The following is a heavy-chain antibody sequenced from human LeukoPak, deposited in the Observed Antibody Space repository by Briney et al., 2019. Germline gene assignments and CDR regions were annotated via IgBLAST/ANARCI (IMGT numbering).Heavy chain of an antibody. CDR3: AKSARTYWFDP. CDR2: IYSGGST. D-gene: IGHD1-14*01. J-gene: IGHJ5*02. CDR1: GFIVSSNY. V-gene: IGHV3-53*01. Sequence: GGSLRLSCAASGFIVSSNYMSWVRQAPGKGLEWVSVIYSGGSTYYADSVKGRFTISRDNSKNTLYLQMNSLRAEDTAVYYCAKSARTYWFDPWGQGTLVTVSS.